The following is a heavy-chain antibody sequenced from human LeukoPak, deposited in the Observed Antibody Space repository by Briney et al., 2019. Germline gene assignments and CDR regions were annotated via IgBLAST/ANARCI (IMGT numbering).Heavy chain of an antibody. V-gene: IGHV4-4*02. CDR3: ARDLRYSSSGPPYMDV. J-gene: IGHJ6*02. CDR2: IYHSGST. CDR1: GGSISSSNW. D-gene: IGHD6-13*01. Sequence: TSETLSLTCAVSGGSISSSNWWSWVRQPPGKGLEWIGEIYHSGSTNYNPSLKSRVTIPVDKSKNQFSLKLSSVTAADTAVYYCARDLRYSSSGPPYMDVWGQGTAVTVSS.